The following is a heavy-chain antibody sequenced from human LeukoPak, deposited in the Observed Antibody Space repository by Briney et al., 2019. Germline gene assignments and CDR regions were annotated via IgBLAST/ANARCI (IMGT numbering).Heavy chain of an antibody. CDR3: AKDGVDP. J-gene: IGHJ5*02. V-gene: IGHV3-9*01. CDR1: GFTFDDYA. CDR2: ISWNSGSI. Sequence: GGSLRLSCAASGFTFDDYAMHWVRQAPGKGLEWVSGISWNSGSIGYADSVKGRFTISRDNAKNSLYLQMNSLRAEDTALYYCAKDGVDPWGQGTLVTVSS.